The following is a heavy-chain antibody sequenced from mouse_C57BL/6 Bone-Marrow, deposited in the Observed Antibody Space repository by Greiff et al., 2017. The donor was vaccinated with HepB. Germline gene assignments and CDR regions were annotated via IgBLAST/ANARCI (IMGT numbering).Heavy chain of an antibody. J-gene: IGHJ2*01. V-gene: IGHV14-4*01. CDR1: GFNIKDDY. Sequence: EVNVVESGAELVRPGASVKLSCTASGFNIKDDYMHWVKQRPEQGLEWIGWIDPENGDTEYASKFQGKATITADTSSNTAYLQLSSLTSEDTAVYYCTEGYDYFDYWGQGTTLTVSS. D-gene: IGHD3-2*02. CDR3: TEGYDYFDY. CDR2: IDPENGDT.